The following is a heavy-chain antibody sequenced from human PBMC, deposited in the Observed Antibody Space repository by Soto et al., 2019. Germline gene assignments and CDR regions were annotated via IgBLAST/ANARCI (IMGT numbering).Heavy chain of an antibody. CDR1: GFTFSSYG. Sequence: QVQLVESGGGVVQPGRSLRLSCAASGFTFSSYGMHWVRQAPGKGLEWVAVISYDGSNKYYADSVKGRFTISRDNSKNTLYLQMNSLRAEDTAVYYCAKDSVSGDYYYYGMDVWDQGTTVTVSS. D-gene: IGHD2-8*01. CDR2: ISYDGSNK. CDR3: AKDSVSGDYYYYGMDV. V-gene: IGHV3-30*18. J-gene: IGHJ6*02.